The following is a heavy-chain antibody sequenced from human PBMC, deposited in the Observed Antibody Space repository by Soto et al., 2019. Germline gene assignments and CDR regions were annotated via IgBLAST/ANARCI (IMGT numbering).Heavy chain of an antibody. CDR3: ARDFTGSYLGLDY. J-gene: IGHJ4*02. CDR2: INAGNGNT. CDR1: GYTFTSYA. V-gene: IGHV1-3*01. Sequence: QVQLVQSGAEVKKPGASVKVSCKASGYTFTSYAMHWVRQAPGQRLEWMGWINAGNGNTKYSQKFQGRVTITRDTSASTAYMELSNLRSEDTAVYYCARDFTGSYLGLDYWGQGTLVTVSS. D-gene: IGHD1-26*01.